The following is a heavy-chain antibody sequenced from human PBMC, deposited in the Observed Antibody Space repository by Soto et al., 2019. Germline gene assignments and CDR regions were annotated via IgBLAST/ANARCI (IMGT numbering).Heavy chain of an antibody. CDR2: IYYSGST. CDR3: ARAGERIAAAGDYYGMDV. D-gene: IGHD6-13*01. Sequence: TLSLTYTVASGSISSGGYYWSWIRQHPGKGLEWIGYIYYSGSTYYNPSLKSRVTISVDTSKNQFSLKLSSVTAADTAVYYCARAGERIAAAGDYYGMDVWGQGTTVT. J-gene: IGHJ6*02. V-gene: IGHV4-31*03. CDR1: SGSISSGGYY.